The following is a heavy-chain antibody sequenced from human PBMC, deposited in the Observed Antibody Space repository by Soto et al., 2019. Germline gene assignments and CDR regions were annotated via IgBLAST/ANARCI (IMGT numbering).Heavy chain of an antibody. V-gene: IGHV6-1*01. J-gene: IGHJ5*02. Sequence: PAQTLSLTCAISRDSVSRCSAAWNWSRQSPSGGLEWLGRTYYRSRFFSDYAESVKSRIIINPDTSKNQFSLQLKSVTPEDTAVYYCVRDRYSSSGWFDPWGQGTPVTVSS. D-gene: IGHD3-10*01. CDR1: RDSVSRCSAA. CDR3: VRDRYSSSGWFDP. CDR2: TYYRSRFFS.